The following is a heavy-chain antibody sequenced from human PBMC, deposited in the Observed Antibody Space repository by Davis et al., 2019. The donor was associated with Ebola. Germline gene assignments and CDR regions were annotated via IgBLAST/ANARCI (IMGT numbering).Heavy chain of an antibody. J-gene: IGHJ3*02. V-gene: IGHV4-39*01. CDR1: GGSISSSSYY. CDR3: ARLWRDYDSSGYYYKADAFDI. CDR2: IYYSGST. D-gene: IGHD3-22*01. Sequence: MPSETLSLTCTVSGGSISSSSYYWGWIRQPPGMGLEWIGSIYYSGSTYYNPSLKSRVTISVDTSKNQFSLKLSSVTAADTAVYYCARLWRDYDSSGYYYKADAFDIWGQGTMVTVSS.